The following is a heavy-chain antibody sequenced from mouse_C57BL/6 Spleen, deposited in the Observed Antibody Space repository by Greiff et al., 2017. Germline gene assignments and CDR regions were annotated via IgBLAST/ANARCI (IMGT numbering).Heavy chain of an antibody. CDR1: GYTFTSYW. CDR2: IHPNSGST. V-gene: IGHV1-64*01. D-gene: IGHD2-2*01. J-gene: IGHJ4*01. Sequence: QVQLQQPGAELVKPGASVKLSCKASGYTFTSYWMHWVKQRPGQGLEWIGMIHPNSGSTNYNEKFKSKATLTVDKSSSTAYMQLSSLTSEDSAVXYCASLASTMVTTRAMDYWGQGTSVTVSS. CDR3: ASLASTMVTTRAMDY.